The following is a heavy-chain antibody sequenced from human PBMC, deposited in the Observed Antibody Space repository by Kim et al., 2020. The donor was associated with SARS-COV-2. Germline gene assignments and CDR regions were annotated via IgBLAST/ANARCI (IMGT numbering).Heavy chain of an antibody. D-gene: IGHD2-21*01. CDR1: GFTFSTSP. CDR2: ISWDGKRT. J-gene: IGHJ4*01. CDR3: AKWVAKGGFDY. Sequence: GGSLRLSCAASGFTFSTSPMGWVRQAPGKGLEWVSRISWDGKRTYYADSVKGLVTISSDKSKNTPYPQMDSLRAEDTAVNYFAKWVAKGGFDYWGHGTQV. V-gene: IGHV3-23*01.